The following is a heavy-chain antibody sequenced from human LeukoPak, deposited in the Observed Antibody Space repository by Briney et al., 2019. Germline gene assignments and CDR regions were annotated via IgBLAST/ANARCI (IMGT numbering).Heavy chain of an antibody. D-gene: IGHD1-1*01. J-gene: IGHJ4*02. CDR2: ISSSSSTI. CDR1: GLTFSSYS. CDR3: ARAPSLNWNDPWGVPMFDY. V-gene: IGHV3-48*02. Sequence: GGSLRLSCAASGLTFSSYSMNWVRQAPGKGLEWVSYISSSSSTIYYADSVKGRFTISRDNAKNSLYLQMNSLRDEDTAVYYCARAPSLNWNDPWGVPMFDYWGQGTLVTVSS.